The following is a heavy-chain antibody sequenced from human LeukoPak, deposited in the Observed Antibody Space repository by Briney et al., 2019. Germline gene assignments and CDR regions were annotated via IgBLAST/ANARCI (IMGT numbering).Heavy chain of an antibody. J-gene: IGHJ4*02. V-gene: IGHV1-24*01. Sequence: ASVKVSCKVSGYSLTELSMHWVRQAPGKGPEWMGGFDPEDGETIYAQKFQGRVTMTEDTSTDTAYMELSSLRSEDTAVYYCAPSSGSSSWYYFDYWGQGTLVTVSS. D-gene: IGHD6-13*01. CDR2: FDPEDGET. CDR1: GYSLTELS. CDR3: APSSGSSSWYYFDY.